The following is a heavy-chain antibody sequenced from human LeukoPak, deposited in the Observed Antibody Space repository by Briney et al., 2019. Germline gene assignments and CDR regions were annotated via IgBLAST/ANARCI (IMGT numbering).Heavy chain of an antibody. Sequence: PSETLSLTCTVSGGSISSSSYYWGWIRQPPGKGLEWIGSIYYSGSTYYNPSLKSRVTISLDTSKNQFSLKLSSVTAADTAVYYCALRGYSNYYYMDVWGKGTTVTVSS. CDR2: IYYSGST. J-gene: IGHJ6*03. CDR3: ALRGYSNYYYMDV. V-gene: IGHV4-39*07. CDR1: GGSISSSSYY.